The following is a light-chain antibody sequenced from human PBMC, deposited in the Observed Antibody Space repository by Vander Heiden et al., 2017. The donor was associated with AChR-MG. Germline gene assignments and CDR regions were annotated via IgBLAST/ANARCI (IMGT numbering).Light chain of an antibody. Sequence: DIQMTQSPSTLSASVGDRVTITCRASQNINVWLAWYQQKAGKAPKLLIFKASSLGRGVPSRFSGSGSGTEFTLTIDILHPDDFATYYFHHYSSYPTFGQGTKVEIK. CDR2: KAS. CDR1: QNINVW. V-gene: IGKV1-5*03. J-gene: IGKJ1*01. CDR3: HHYSSYPT.